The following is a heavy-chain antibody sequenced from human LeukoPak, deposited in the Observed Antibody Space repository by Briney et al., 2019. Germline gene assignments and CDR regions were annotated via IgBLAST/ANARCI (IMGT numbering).Heavy chain of an antibody. Sequence: GGSLRLSCAASGFTFSSSGMRRARQAPGKGLEWVSSITDNGYNTYYADSVKGRFTISRDNAKNTLYLQMNSLRAEDTAVYYCARDGYSFGHDFDYWGQGTLVTVSS. D-gene: IGHD5-18*01. J-gene: IGHJ4*02. CDR2: ITDNGYNT. CDR1: GFTFSSSG. V-gene: IGHV3-23*01. CDR3: ARDGYSFGHDFDY.